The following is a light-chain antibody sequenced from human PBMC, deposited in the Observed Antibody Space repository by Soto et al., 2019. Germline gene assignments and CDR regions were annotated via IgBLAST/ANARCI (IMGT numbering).Light chain of an antibody. CDR3: HQYSTYSRT. CDR1: QSISSW. CDR2: KAS. J-gene: IGKJ1*01. V-gene: IGKV1-5*03. Sequence: DIQMTQSPSTLSASVGDRVTITCRASQSISSWLAWYQQKPGKAPKLLIYKASSLESGVPSRFSGSGSGTEFTLTISILQPDDFATYYCHQYSTYSRTFGPGTKVEIK.